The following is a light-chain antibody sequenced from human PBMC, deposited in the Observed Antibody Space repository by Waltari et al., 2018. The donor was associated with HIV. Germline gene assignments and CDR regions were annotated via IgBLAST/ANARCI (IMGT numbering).Light chain of an antibody. CDR3: LQCHNTPLT. J-gene: IGKJ4*01. CDR1: QDINKK. V-gene: IGKV1-33*01. CDR2: DAS. Sequence: QLPQSPSSLSLSVGDRVTITCQASQDINKKLNWYQQKPGKAPNLLISDASTLERGVPSRFSGSGSGTHFSLSIGSLQPEDIATYFCLQCHNTPLTFGAGTKVEIK.